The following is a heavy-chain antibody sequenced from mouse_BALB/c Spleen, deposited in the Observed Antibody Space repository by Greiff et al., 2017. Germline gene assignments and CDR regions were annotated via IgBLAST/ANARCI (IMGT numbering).Heavy chain of an antibody. D-gene: IGHD1-1*01. CDR3: TRADITTVVSFDD. CDR1: GYTFTSYW. J-gene: IGHJ2*01. CDR2: IYPGSGST. V-gene: IGHV1S22*01. Sequence: QQPGSELVRPGASVKLSCKASGYTFTSYWMHWVKQRPGQGLEWIGNIYPGSGSTNYDEKFKSKATLTVDTSSSTAYMQLSSLTSEDSAVYDCTRADITTVVSFDDWGEGTTLTVAS.